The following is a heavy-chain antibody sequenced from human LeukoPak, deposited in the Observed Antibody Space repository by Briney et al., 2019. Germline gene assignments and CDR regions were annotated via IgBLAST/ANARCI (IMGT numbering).Heavy chain of an antibody. J-gene: IGHJ4*02. V-gene: IGHV1-24*01. CDR3: ATVKMITFGGVIVIRHFKY. CDR1: GYTLTELS. Sequence: ASVKVSCKVSGYTLTELSMHWVRQAPGKGLEWMGGFDLEDGETIYAQKFQGRVTMTEGTSTDTAYMELSSLRSEDTAVYYCATVKMITFGGVIVIRHFKYWGQGTLVTVSS. CDR2: FDLEDGET. D-gene: IGHD3-16*02.